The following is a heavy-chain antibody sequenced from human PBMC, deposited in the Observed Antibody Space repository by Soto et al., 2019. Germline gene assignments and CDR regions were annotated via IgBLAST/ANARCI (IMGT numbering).Heavy chain of an antibody. J-gene: IGHJ4*02. Sequence: EVQLVESGGGLVQPGGSLRLSCAASGFTVSTKYMSWVRQAPGKGLEWVSVIYSGGSTFYADSVRGRFTSSRDNSKNTVNLQMNSLRAEDTDVYYCARDPWAADYWGQGTLVTVSS. CDR2: IYSGGST. CDR3: ARDPWAADY. V-gene: IGHV3-66*01. D-gene: IGHD3-16*01. CDR1: GFTVSTKY.